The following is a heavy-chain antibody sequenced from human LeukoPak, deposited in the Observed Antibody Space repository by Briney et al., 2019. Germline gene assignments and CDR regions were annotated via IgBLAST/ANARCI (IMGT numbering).Heavy chain of an antibody. CDR1: GDSISSYY. D-gene: IGHD4-17*01. Sequence: SETLSLACSVSGDSISSYYWTWMRQPAGKGLEWIGRIYTSGSTNYSPSLKSRVTMSVDTSKNQFFLNLTSVTAADTAVYYCAREGATTRPLDYWGQGTLVTVSS. V-gene: IGHV4-4*07. J-gene: IGHJ4*02. CDR2: IYTSGST. CDR3: AREGATTRPLDY.